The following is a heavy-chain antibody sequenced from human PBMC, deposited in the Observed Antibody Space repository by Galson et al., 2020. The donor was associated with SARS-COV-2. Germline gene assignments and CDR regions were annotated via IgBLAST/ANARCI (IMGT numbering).Heavy chain of an antibody. CDR1: GGSISSSSYY. CDR2: IYYSGNT. J-gene: IGHJ3*02. D-gene: IGHD2-15*01. V-gene: IGHV4-39*07. Sequence: ASETLSLTCTVSGGSISSSSYYWGWIRQPPGKGLEWIGSIYYSGNTYYNPSIKSRVTISVDTSKNQFSLKLSSVTAADTAVYYCARYEVVVSGAFDIWGQGTMVTVSS. CDR3: ARYEVVVSGAFDI.